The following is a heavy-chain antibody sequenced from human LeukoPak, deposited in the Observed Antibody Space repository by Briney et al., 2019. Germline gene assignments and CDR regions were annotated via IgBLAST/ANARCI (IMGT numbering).Heavy chain of an antibody. D-gene: IGHD6-13*01. V-gene: IGHV3-30*02. CDR3: AIELVSSSWYGDAFDI. J-gene: IGHJ3*02. CDR2: IRYDGSNK. Sequence: PGGSLRLSCAASGFTFSSYGMHWVRRAPGKGLEWVAFIRYDGSNKYYADSVKGRFTISRDNSKNTLYLQMNSLRAEDTAVYYCAIELVSSSWYGDAFDIWGQGTMVTVSS. CDR1: GFTFSSYG.